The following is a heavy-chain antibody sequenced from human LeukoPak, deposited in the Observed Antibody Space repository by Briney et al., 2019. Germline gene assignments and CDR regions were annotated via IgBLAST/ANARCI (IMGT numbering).Heavy chain of an antibody. CDR3: ARGTRSTMVRGVIITRAPYYYGMDV. J-gene: IGHJ6*02. CDR2: ISSSGSTI. CDR1: GFTFSSYW. D-gene: IGHD3-10*01. V-gene: IGHV3-48*04. Sequence: GGSLRLSCAASGFTFSSYWMSWVRQAPGKGLEWVSYISSSGSTIYYADSVKGRFTISRDNAKNSLYLQMNSLRAEDTAVYYCARGTRSTMVRGVIITRAPYYYGMDVWGQGTTVTVSS.